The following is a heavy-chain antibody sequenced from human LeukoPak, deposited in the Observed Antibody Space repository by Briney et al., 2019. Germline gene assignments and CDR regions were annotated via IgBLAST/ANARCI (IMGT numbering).Heavy chain of an antibody. CDR2: INPNSGGT. J-gene: IGHJ4*02. Sequence: ASVKVSCKASGYTFTGYYMHWVRQAPGQGLGWMGWINPNSGGTNYAQKFPGRVTMTRDTSISTAYMELSRLRSDDTADYYWASSGYYTIFDYWGQGTLVTVSS. D-gene: IGHD3-22*01. CDR1: GYTFTGYY. CDR3: ASSGYYTIFDY. V-gene: IGHV1-2*02.